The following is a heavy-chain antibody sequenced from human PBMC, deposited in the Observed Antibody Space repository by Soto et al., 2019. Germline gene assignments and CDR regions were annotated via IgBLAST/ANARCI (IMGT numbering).Heavy chain of an antibody. CDR2: IIPNIGTT. J-gene: IGHJ2*01. CDR1: GYTFTSYY. D-gene: IGHD4-17*01. CDR3: ARPDFGDYWYFDL. V-gene: IGHV1-46*01. Sequence: GASVKVSCKASGYTFTSYYMHWMRQVPGQGFEWMGRIIPNIGTTTYAQKFQGRVTITADESVTTVYMELNSLRTEDTAVYYCARPDFGDYWYFDLWGRGTLVTVS.